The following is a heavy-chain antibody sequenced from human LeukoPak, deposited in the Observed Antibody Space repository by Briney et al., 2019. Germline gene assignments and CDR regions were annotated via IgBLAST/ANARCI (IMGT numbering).Heavy chain of an antibody. J-gene: IGHJ3*02. CDR1: GGSISSYY. V-gene: IGHV4-59*01. Sequence: SETLSLTCTVSGGSISSYYWSWIRQPPGKGLEWIGYIYYSGSTNYNPSLKSRVTISVDTSKNQFSLKLSSVTAADTAVYYCARGPDYGDYNAFDIWGQGTMVTVSS. CDR2: IYYSGST. D-gene: IGHD4-17*01. CDR3: ARGPDYGDYNAFDI.